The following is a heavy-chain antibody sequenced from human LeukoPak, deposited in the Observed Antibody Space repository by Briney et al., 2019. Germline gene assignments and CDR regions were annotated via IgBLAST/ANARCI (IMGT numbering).Heavy chain of an antibody. CDR3: ARAGEMASNTGSDY. V-gene: IGHV3-33*01. CDR2: IWYDGSNK. J-gene: IGHJ4*02. Sequence: GRSLRLSCAASGFTFSTFGMNWVRQAPGKGLEWVAVIWYDGSNKYYADSVKGRFTISRDNSKNRLSLQMNSLRADDTAIYYCARAGEMASNTGSDYWGQGTLVTVSS. CDR1: GFTFSTFG. D-gene: IGHD5-24*01.